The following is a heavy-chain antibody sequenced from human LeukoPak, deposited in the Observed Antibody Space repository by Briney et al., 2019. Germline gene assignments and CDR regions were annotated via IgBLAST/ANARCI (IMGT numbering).Heavy chain of an antibody. J-gene: IGHJ6*02. V-gene: IGHV3-21*01. CDR1: GFTFSSYS. CDR3: ARDGYDFWSGYYIRYYYYGMDV. CDR2: ISSSSSYI. Sequence: GGSLRLSCAASGFTFSSYSMNWVRQAPGKGLEWVSSISSSSSYIYYADSVKGRFTISRDNAKNSLYLQMNSLRAEDTAVYYCARDGYDFWSGYYIRYYYYGMDVWGQGTTVTVSS. D-gene: IGHD3-3*01.